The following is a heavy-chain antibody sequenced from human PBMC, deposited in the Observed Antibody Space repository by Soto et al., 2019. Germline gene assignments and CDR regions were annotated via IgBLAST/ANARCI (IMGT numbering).Heavy chain of an antibody. V-gene: IGHV1-69*13. CDR2: IIPIFGTA. CDR1: GGTFSSYA. CDR3: ATQPELLAYFDY. J-gene: IGHJ4*02. Sequence: GASVKVSCKASGGTFSSYAISWVRQAPGQGLEWMGGIIPIFGTANYAQKFQGRVTITADESTSTAYMKLSSLRSEDTAVYYCATQPELLAYFDYWGQGTLVTVSS. D-gene: IGHD1-26*01.